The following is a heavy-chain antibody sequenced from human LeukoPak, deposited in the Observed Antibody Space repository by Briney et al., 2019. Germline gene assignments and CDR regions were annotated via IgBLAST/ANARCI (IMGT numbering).Heavy chain of an antibody. CDR2: ISSSSSYI. D-gene: IGHD3-10*01. J-gene: IGHJ4*02. Sequence: GGSLRLSCAASGFTFSSYSMNWVRQAPGKGLEWVSSISSSSSYIYYADSVKGRFTISRDNTKNSLYLQMNSLRAEDTAVYYCARDGPYGSGSLLSYWGQGTLVTVSS. CDR1: GFTFSSYS. CDR3: ARDGPYGSGSLLSY. V-gene: IGHV3-21*01.